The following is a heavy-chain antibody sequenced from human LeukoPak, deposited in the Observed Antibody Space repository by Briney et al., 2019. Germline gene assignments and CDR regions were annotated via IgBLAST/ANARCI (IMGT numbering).Heavy chain of an antibody. CDR1: GYTFSSYA. V-gene: IGHV3-23*01. J-gene: IGHJ3*02. CDR3: AKDRRGGSYYAATLDI. CDR2: ISDSGYIT. D-gene: IGHD1-26*01. Sequence: PGGSLRLSCAASGYTFSSYAMRWVRQAPGKGLEWVSGISDSGYITYSAESVKGRFTISRDNSKNTLYVQMNSLRVEDTAVYYCAKDRRGGSYYAATLDIWGQGTMVTV.